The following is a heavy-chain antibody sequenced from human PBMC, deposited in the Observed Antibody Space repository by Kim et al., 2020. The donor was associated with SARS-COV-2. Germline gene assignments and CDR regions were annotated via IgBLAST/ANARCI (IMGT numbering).Heavy chain of an antibody. V-gene: IGHV4-4*02. Sequence: SETLSLTCAVSGGSISSSNWWSWVRQPPGKGLEWIGEIYHSGSTNYNPSLKSRVTISVDKSKNQFSLKLSSVTAADTAVYYCARAANRDCSGGSCYSYYFDYWGQGTLVTVSS. CDR2: IYHSGST. CDR1: GGSISSSNW. J-gene: IGHJ4*02. D-gene: IGHD2-15*01. CDR3: ARAANRDCSGGSCYSYYFDY.